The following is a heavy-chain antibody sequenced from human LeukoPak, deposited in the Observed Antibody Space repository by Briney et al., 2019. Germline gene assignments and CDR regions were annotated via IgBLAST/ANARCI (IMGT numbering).Heavy chain of an antibody. Sequence: KPSETLSLTCTVSGGSISSYYWSWIRQPPGKGLEWIGYIYYSGSTNYNPSLKSRVTISVDTSKNQFSLKLSSVTAADTAVYYCARQVYGSGDPLWFDPWGQGTLVTVSS. CDR1: GGSISSYY. J-gene: IGHJ5*02. D-gene: IGHD2-2*03. V-gene: IGHV4-59*08. CDR2: IYYSGST. CDR3: ARQVYGSGDPLWFDP.